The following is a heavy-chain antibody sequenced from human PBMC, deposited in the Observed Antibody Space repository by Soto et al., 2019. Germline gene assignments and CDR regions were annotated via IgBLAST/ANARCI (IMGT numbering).Heavy chain of an antibody. CDR2: ISGSGGST. J-gene: IGHJ6*03. D-gene: IGHD4-4*01. CDR1: GFTFSSYA. Sequence: GSLRLSCAASGFTFSSYAMSWVRQAPGKGLEWVSAISGSGGSTYYADSVKGRFTISRDNSKNTLYLQMNSLRAEDTAVYYCARGYSHYSSYYTHVWGKAPTLTLS. CDR3: ARGYSHYSSYYTHV. V-gene: IGHV3-23*01.